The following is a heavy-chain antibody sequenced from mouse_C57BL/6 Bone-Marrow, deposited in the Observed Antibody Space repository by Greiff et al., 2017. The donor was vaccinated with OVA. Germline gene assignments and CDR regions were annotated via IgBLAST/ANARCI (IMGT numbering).Heavy chain of an antibody. CDR2: IYPGSGST. D-gene: IGHD1-1*01. CDR1: GYTFTSYW. CDR3: ARLGHYYGSSPWYFDV. J-gene: IGHJ1*03. Sequence: VKLQQPGAELVKPGASVKMSCKASGYTFTSYWITWVKQRPGQGLEWIGDIYPGSGSTNYNEKFKSKATLTVDTSSSTAYMQLSSLTSEDAAVYYCARLGHYYGSSPWYFDVWGTGTTVTVSS. V-gene: IGHV1-55*01.